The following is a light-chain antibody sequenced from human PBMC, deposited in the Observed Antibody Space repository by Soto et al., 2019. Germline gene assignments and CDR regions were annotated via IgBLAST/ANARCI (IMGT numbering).Light chain of an antibody. J-gene: IGKJ5*01. CDR3: LQHNNYPPLT. CDR2: AAS. V-gene: IGKV1-17*01. CDR1: QGIRND. Sequence: DIQMTQSPSSLSASVGDRVTITCRASQGIRNDLAWYQQKPGKAPKRLIYAASSLQSGVPSRFSASGSGTEFTLTICSLQPEDFATYYCLQHNNYPPLTFGQGTRLEIK.